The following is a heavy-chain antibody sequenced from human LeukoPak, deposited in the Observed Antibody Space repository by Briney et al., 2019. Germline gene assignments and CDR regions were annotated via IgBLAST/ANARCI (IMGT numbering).Heavy chain of an antibody. D-gene: IGHD2-2*01. CDR1: GGSISSSSYY. J-gene: IGHJ1*01. CDR3: ATQLSAEYFQH. Sequence: SETLSLTCTVSGGSISSSSYYWGWIRQPPGKGLEWIGSIYYNGSTYYNPSLKSRVTISVDTSKNQFSLKLSSVTAADTAVYYCATQLSAEYFQHWGQGTLVTVSS. V-gene: IGHV4-39*01. CDR2: IYYNGST.